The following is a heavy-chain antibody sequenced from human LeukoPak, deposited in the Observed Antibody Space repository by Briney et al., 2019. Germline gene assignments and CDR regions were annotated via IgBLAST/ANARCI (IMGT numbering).Heavy chain of an antibody. D-gene: IGHD1-14*01. J-gene: IGHJ5*02. CDR3: ANLGISTGRGNWFDP. Sequence: PGGSLRLSCAASGFTFSSYAMSWVRQAPGKGLEWVSAISGSGGSTYYANSVKGRFTISRDNSKNTLYLQMNSLRAEDTAVYYCANLGISTGRGNWFDPWGQGTLVTVSS. CDR1: GFTFSSYA. V-gene: IGHV3-23*01. CDR2: ISGSGGST.